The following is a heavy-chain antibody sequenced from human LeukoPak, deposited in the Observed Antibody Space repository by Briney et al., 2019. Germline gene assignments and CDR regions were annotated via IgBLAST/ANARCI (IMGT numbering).Heavy chain of an antibody. CDR1: GYTFTSYD. Sequence: ASVKVSCKASGYTFTSYDINWVRQATGQGPEWMGWMNPNSGNTGYAQKFQGRVTITRNTSISTAYMELSSLRSEDTAVYYCARGSRYYDFWSGYPQYYFDYWGQGTLVTVSS. D-gene: IGHD3-3*01. CDR3: ARGSRYYDFWSGYPQYYFDY. CDR2: MNPNSGNT. J-gene: IGHJ4*02. V-gene: IGHV1-8*03.